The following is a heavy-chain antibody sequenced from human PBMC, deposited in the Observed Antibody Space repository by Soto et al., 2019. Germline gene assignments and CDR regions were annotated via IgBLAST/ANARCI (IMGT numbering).Heavy chain of an antibody. CDR1: GITFSSYW. CDR2: IKEDGTVK. D-gene: IGHD2-15*01. CDR3: ARDVVAFDH. Sequence: GGSLRLSCAVSGITFSSYWMTWVRQAPGKGLECVANIKEDGTVKYYVDSVKGRFTISRDNAKNSLFLQMNSLRDEDTAVYYCARDVVAFDHWGQGTLVTVSS. J-gene: IGHJ4*02. V-gene: IGHV3-7*01.